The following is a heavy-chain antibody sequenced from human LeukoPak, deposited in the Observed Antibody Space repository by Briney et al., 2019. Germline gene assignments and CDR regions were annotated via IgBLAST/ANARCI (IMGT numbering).Heavy chain of an antibody. D-gene: IGHD6-19*01. J-gene: IGHJ4*02. CDR1: GGTFSSYA. CDR3: ARPRVAGSLDY. CDR2: IIPIFGTA. Sequence: SSVKVSCKASGGTFSSYAISWVRQAPGQGLEWMGGIIPIFGTANYAQKFQGRVTITADESTSTAYMELRSLRSDDTAVYYCARPRVAGSLDYWGQGTLVTVSS. V-gene: IGHV1-69*01.